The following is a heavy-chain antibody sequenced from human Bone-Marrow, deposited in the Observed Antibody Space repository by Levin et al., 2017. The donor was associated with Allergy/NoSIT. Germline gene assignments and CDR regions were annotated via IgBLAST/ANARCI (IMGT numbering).Heavy chain of an antibody. D-gene: IGHD1-26*01. J-gene: IGHJ4*02. V-gene: IGHV3-9*01. CDR3: VKGISGSYSSGYFDS. CDR1: GFKFTEFA. Sequence: RLSCAASGFKFTEFAVHWVRQAPGKGLEWVSGISWGGDSLGYADSVEGRFTISRDNAKNSLYLQLNSLRVEDTALYYCVKGISGSYSSGYFDSWGQGTLVTVSS. CDR2: ISWGGDSL.